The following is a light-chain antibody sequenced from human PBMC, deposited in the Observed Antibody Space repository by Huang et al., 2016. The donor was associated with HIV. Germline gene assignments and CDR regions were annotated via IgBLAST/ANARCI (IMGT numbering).Light chain of an antibody. CDR2: AAS. CDR3: QQYHGVPWT. V-gene: IGKV1-NL1*01. Sequence: DIQMTQSPSSLSASVGDRVAITCRASQGIGNSLAWYQQKPGKAPKLLLYAASKLEGGVTARFSGGGSGAVYTLTISSLQPEDVAVYHCQQYHGVPWTFGQGTKVEVK. CDR1: QGIGNS. J-gene: IGKJ1*01.